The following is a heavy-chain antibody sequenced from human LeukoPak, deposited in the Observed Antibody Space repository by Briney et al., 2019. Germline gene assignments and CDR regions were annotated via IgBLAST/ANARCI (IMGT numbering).Heavy chain of an antibody. D-gene: IGHD6-13*01. V-gene: IGHV3-7*04. CDR2: RKQDGSEK. CDR1: GFTFRIYG. Sequence: GGSLRLSCAASGFTFRIYGMSWVRQAPGKGLEWVANRKQDGSEKYYVDSVKGRFTISRDNAKKSLYPQMNSLRVEDTAVYYCARDLWYSSSWYVPGFDYWGQGILVTVSS. J-gene: IGHJ4*02. CDR3: ARDLWYSSSWYVPGFDY.